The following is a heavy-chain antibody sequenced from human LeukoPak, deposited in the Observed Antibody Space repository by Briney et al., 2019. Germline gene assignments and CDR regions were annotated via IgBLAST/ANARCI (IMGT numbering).Heavy chain of an antibody. CDR3: AREHNTKVALLYYYYYGMDV. Sequence: GGSLRLSCAASGFTFSSYAMHWVRQAPGKGLEWVAVISYDGSNKYYADSVKGRFTISRDNSKNTLYLQMNSLRAEDTAVYYCAREHNTKVALLYYYYYGMDVWGQGTTVTVSS. CDR1: GFTFSSYA. D-gene: IGHD5-12*01. CDR2: ISYDGSNK. V-gene: IGHV3-30-3*01. J-gene: IGHJ6*02.